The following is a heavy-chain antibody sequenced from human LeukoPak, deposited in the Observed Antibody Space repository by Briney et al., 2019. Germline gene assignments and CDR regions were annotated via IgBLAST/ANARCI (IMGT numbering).Heavy chain of an antibody. Sequence: ASVKVSCKASGYIFTSNYIHWVRRAPGQGLEWMGIINPSGGSTSYAQKFQGRVTITADESTSTAYMELSSLRSEDTAVYYCAKSGYSSGWYEFNWFDPWGQGTLVTVSS. V-gene: IGHV1-46*01. CDR1: GYIFTSNY. CDR2: INPSGGST. CDR3: AKSGYSSGWYEFNWFDP. J-gene: IGHJ5*02. D-gene: IGHD6-19*01.